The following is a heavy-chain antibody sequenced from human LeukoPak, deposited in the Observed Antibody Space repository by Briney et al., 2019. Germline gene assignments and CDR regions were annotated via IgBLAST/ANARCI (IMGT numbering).Heavy chain of an antibody. Sequence: GGSLRLSCAASGFTFSSYWMSWVRQAPGKGLEWVANIKQDGSEKTYVDSVKGRFTISRDNAKNSLYLQMNSLRAEDTAVYYCANDVDTAMVHDYWGQGTLVTVSS. CDR2: IKQDGSEK. V-gene: IGHV3-7*01. CDR1: GFTFSSYW. J-gene: IGHJ4*02. CDR3: ANDVDTAMVHDY. D-gene: IGHD5-18*01.